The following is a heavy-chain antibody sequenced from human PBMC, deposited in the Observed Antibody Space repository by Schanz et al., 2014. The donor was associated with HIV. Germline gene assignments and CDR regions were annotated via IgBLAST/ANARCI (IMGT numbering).Heavy chain of an antibody. J-gene: IGHJ3*01. CDR1: GLTFSSSI. V-gene: IGHV3-30*09. Sequence: QVQLVESGGGVVQPGRSLRLSCTASGLTFSSSIMHWVRQAPGKGLEWVAGMSHDGFSKYFADSVKGRFAISREDSKNTVHLQMDSLRPEDTAVYYCAREGESSGRAGLFDLWGQGAMVTVSP. CDR3: AREGESSGRAGLFDL. CDR2: MSHDGFSK. D-gene: IGHD6-19*01.